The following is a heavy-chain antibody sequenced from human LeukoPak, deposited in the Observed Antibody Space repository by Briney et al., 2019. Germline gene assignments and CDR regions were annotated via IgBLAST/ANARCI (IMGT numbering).Heavy chain of an antibody. CDR3: AACGRDCYSFDP. CDR2: INHSGST. V-gene: IGHV4-34*01. CDR1: GGSFSGYY. J-gene: IGHJ5*02. D-gene: IGHD2-21*01. Sequence: SETLSLTCAVYGGSFSGYYWSWIRQPPGKGLEWIGEINHSGSTNYNPSLKSRVTISVDTSKNQFSLKLSSVTAADTAVYCCAACGRDCYSFDPWGQGTLVTSPQ.